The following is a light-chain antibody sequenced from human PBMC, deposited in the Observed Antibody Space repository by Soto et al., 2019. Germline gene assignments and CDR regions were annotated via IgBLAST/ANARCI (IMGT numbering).Light chain of an antibody. V-gene: IGLV2-14*01. J-gene: IGLJ2*01. CDR1: SSDFGDDKY. CDR2: GVN. CDR3: GSFTTGRIVV. Sequence: QSALTQPASVSGSPGPSITVSCTGRSSDFGDDKYVSWYQQQPGKDPNLLIYGVNSRASGISNRFSGSKSGNTASLTISGVQVEEVVENFCGSFTTGRIVVFCGGTKLT.